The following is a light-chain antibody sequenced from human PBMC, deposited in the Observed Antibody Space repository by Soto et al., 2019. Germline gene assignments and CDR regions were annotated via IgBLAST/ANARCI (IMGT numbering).Light chain of an antibody. CDR1: SSDVGGYNY. V-gene: IGLV2-14*01. J-gene: IGLJ2*01. Sequence: QSVLTQPASESGSPGQSITISCTGTSSDVGGYNYVSWYQQHPGKAPKLMIYDVSNRPSGVSNRFSGSKSGNTASLTISGLQAEHEADYYCSSYTSSSTLEFGGGTKLTVL. CDR3: SSYTSSSTLE. CDR2: DVS.